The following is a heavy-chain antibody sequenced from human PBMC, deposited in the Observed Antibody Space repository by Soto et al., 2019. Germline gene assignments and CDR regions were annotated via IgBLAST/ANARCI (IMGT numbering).Heavy chain of an antibody. Sequence: EVQLVESGGGLVKPGGSLRLSCAASGFTFSSFSMNWVRQAPGKGLDWVSSISSRSTYIYYADSVKGRFTISRDNAKNSLYLQMNSLRAEDTAVYYCATSPTYYDPDWFDPWGQGTLVTVSS. J-gene: IGHJ5*02. V-gene: IGHV3-21*01. CDR3: ATSPTYYDPDWFDP. CDR2: ISSRSTYI. D-gene: IGHD3-22*01. CDR1: GFTFSSFS.